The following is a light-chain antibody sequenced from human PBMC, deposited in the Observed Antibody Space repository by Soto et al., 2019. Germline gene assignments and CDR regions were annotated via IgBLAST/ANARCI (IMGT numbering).Light chain of an antibody. V-gene: IGKV3-20*01. CDR3: QQYGSSPLT. J-gene: IGKJ4*01. Sequence: VLTRSPGTLSLSPGEKVTLSCRASQSGSSRYLGWYQRRPGQAPTLLIYGASSRATGIPDRFSGSGSGTDFTLTISRLEPEDIAVYYCQQYGSSPLTVGGGTKVDSK. CDR2: GAS. CDR1: QSGSSRY.